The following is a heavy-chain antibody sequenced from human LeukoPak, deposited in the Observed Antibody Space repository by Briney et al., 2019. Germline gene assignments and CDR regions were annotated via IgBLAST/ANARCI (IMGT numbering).Heavy chain of an antibody. D-gene: IGHD3-3*01. CDR3: ARSEDFWSGYFSFNWFDP. CDR1: GGSISSYY. V-gene: IGHV4-59*01. CDR2: IYYSGST. Sequence: SETLSLTCTVSGGSISSYYWSWIRQPPGKGLEWIGYIYYSGSTNYNPSLKSRVTISVDTSKNQFSLKLSSVTAADTAVYYCARSEDFWSGYFSFNWFDPCGQGTLVTVSS. J-gene: IGHJ5*02.